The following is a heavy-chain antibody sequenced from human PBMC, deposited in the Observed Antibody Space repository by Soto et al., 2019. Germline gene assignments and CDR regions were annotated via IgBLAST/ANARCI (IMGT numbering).Heavy chain of an antibody. J-gene: IGHJ4*02. V-gene: IGHV3-48*01. CDR3: ARDDYPYYYDSSGYHFDY. CDR2: ISSSSSII. Sequence: GGSLRLSCAASGFTFSNYNMNWVRQAPGKGLEWVSYISSSSSIIHYADSVKGRFTISRDNAKNSLYLQMNSLRAEDTAVYYCARDDYPYYYDSSGYHFDYWGQGTQVTVSS. D-gene: IGHD3-22*01. CDR1: GFTFSNYN.